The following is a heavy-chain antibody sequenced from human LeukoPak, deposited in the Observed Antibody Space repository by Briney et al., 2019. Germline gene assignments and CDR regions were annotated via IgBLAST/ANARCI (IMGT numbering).Heavy chain of an antibody. CDR2: INHSGST. D-gene: IGHD2-8*01. CDR1: GGSFSGYY. V-gene: IGHV4-34*01. Sequence: SETLSLTCAVYGGSFSGYYWSWIRQPPGKGLEWIGEINHSGSTNYNPSLKSRVTISVDTSKNQFSLKLSSVTAADTAVYYCARRAHIVLMAYTRREVAFDIWGQGTMVTVSS. J-gene: IGHJ3*02. CDR3: ARRAHIVLMAYTRREVAFDI.